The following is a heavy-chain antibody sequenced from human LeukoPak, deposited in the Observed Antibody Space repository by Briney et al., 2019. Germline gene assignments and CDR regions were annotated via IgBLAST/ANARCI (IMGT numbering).Heavy chain of an antibody. Sequence: SETLSLTCTVSGGSISSSSYYWGWIRQPPGKGLEWIGSIYHSGSTYYNPSLKSRVTISVDTSKNQFSLKLSSVTAADTAVYYCARPGVGYWGQGTLVTVSS. CDR3: ARPGVGY. CDR1: GGSISSSSYY. V-gene: IGHV4-39*07. J-gene: IGHJ4*02. CDR2: IYHSGST. D-gene: IGHD3-3*01.